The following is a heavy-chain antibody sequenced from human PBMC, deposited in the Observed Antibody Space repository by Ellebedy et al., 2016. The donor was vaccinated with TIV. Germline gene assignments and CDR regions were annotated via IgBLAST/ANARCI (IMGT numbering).Heavy chain of an antibody. CDR2: MNQVGSEK. D-gene: IGHD1-26*01. V-gene: IGHV3-7*03. J-gene: IGHJ4*02. CDR1: GFTFTTYW. CDR3: AKDRIVGAQKFDD. Sequence: PGGSLRLSCAASGFTFTTYWMSWVRQAPGKGLEWVANMNQVGSEKYYVDSVKGRFTISRDNAQNSLYLHMNNLRAEDTAVYYCAKDRIVGAQKFDDWGQGTLVTVSS.